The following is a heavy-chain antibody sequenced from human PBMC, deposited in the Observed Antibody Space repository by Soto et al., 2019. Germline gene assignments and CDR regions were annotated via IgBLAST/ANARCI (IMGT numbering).Heavy chain of an antibody. CDR3: ARQGYTFAYDA. V-gene: IGHV5-51*01. D-gene: IGHD5-18*01. Sequence: GESLNISCQGSGDSLTTSWIAWVRQMPGEGLECMGIIYPGDSDTRYSPPFQGQVTISADKSISTAYLQWSSLKASDTAIYYCARQGYTFAYDAWGQGTQVTVSS. J-gene: IGHJ5*02. CDR1: GDSLTTSW. CDR2: IYPGDSDT.